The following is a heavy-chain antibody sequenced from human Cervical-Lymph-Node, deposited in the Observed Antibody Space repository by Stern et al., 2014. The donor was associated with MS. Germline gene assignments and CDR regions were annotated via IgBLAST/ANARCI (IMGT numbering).Heavy chain of an antibody. CDR2: ITPVFGTT. CDR1: GDTFSSYA. CDR3: ARGGGLVGYFDY. D-gene: IGHD1-26*01. Sequence: VQLVESGAEVKKPGSSVKVSCKASGDTFSSYAINWVRQVPGQGLEWVGGITPVFGTTNYAQKFQGRVTITADKSTNTAYMELMTLRSEDTAVYYCARGGGLVGYFDYWGQGTLVSVSS. V-gene: IGHV1-69*06. J-gene: IGHJ4*02.